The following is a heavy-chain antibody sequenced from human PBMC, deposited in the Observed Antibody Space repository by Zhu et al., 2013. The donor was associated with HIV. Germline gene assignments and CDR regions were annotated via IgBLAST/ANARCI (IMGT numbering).Heavy chain of an antibody. V-gene: IGHV1-69*01. Sequence: QVQLVQSGAEVKKPGSSVKVSCKASGGTFSSYAISWVRQAPGQGLEWMGGIIPIFGTANYAQKFQGRVTITADESTSTAYMELSSLRSEDTAVYYCARGWRTCSTSCYLGYGMDVWGQGTTVTVSS. CDR3: ARGWRTCSTSCYLGYGMDV. CDR1: GGTFSSYA. J-gene: IGHJ6*02. D-gene: IGHD2-2*01. CDR2: IIPIFGTA.